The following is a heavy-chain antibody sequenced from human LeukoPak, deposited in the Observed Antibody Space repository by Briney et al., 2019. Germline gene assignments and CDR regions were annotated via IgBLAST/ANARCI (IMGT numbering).Heavy chain of an antibody. CDR1: GESFSGYY. V-gene: IGHV4-34*01. D-gene: IGHD3-22*01. Sequence: SETLSLTCAVYGESFSGYYRSCIRQPPGKGLEWIGEINHSGTTNYNPSLKSRVTISVDTSKNQFSLNLNSVTAADTAVYYCAIAGSFYYATGGFYPFDYWGQGTLVTVSS. J-gene: IGHJ4*02. CDR2: INHSGTT. CDR3: AIAGSFYYATGGFYPFDY.